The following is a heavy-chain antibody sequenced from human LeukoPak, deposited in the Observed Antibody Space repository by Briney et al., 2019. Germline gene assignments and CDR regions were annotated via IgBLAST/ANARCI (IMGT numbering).Heavy chain of an antibody. J-gene: IGHJ5*02. CDR1: GGSVSSYH. D-gene: IGHD6-13*01. Sequence: SETLSLTCTVSGGSVSSYHWIWIRQPAGKGLEWIGRIYTSGSTNYNPSLKSRVTMSVDTSKNQFSLKLSSVAAADTAVYYCARDSSSTGLWFDPWGQGTLVTVSS. CDR3: ARDSSSTGLWFDP. V-gene: IGHV4-4*07. CDR2: IYTSGST.